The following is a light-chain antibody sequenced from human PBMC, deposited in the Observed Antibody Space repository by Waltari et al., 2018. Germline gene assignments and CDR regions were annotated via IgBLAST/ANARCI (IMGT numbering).Light chain of an antibody. CDR3: YAYAGTRGV. CDR1: SSDIASNNL. CDR2: EAN. Sequence: QSALTQPASVSGSPGQSITISCTGTSSDIASNNLVSWYQQHPGKAPKLIIYEANKRPSGVSSRFSGSKSGNTACLTISGPQAEDEANYYCYAYAGTRGVFGTGTKVTVL. J-gene: IGLJ1*01. V-gene: IGLV2-23*01.